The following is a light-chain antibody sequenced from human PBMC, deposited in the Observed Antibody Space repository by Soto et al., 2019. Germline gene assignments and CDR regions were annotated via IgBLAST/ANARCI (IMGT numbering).Light chain of an antibody. CDR2: ANN. CDR1: SSNIGAGYN. CDR3: QSYDSSLSEGV. V-gene: IGLV1-40*01. Sequence: QSALTQPPSVSGAPGQRVTISCTGSSSNIGAGYNVHWYQQLPGTAPKLLIYANNNRPSGVSDRFSGSRSGTSASLAITGLQAGDEADYYCQSYDSSLSEGVFGGGTKVTVL. J-gene: IGLJ2*01.